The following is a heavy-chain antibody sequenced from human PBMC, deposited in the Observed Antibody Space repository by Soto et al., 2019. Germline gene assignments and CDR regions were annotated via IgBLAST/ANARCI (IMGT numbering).Heavy chain of an antibody. CDR3: ARLFCSTDACDSWFDP. Sequence: PGESLKISCTGFGYTFTTFWISWVRQMPGEGLEWMGRIDPRDSQTNYSPSFQGHVTISVDKSISTAYLQWDSLKASDTAMYYCARLFCSTDACDSWFDPWGQGTLVTVSS. V-gene: IGHV5-10-1*01. CDR2: IDPRDSQT. J-gene: IGHJ5*02. D-gene: IGHD1-26*01. CDR1: GYTFTTFW.